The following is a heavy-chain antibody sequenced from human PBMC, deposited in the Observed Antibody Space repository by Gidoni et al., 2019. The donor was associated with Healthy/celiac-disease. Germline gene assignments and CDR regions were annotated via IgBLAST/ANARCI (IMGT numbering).Heavy chain of an antibody. CDR1: GYTFTSYA. CDR2: INAGNGNT. Sequence: QVQLVQSGAEVKKPGASVKVSCKASGYTFTSYAMHWVRQAPGQRLEWMGWINAGNGNTKYSQKFQGRVTITRDTSASTAYMELSSLRSEDTAVYYCASGPITIFFGWFDPWGQGTLVTVSS. V-gene: IGHV1-3*01. J-gene: IGHJ5*02. D-gene: IGHD3-9*01. CDR3: ASGPITIFFGWFDP.